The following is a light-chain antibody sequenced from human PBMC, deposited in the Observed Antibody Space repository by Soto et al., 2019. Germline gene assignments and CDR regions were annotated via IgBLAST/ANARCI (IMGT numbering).Light chain of an antibody. V-gene: IGLV1-40*01. J-gene: IGLJ2*01. CDR2: GNS. Sequence: QSVLTQPPSVSGAPGQRVTISCTGSSSNIGAGYDVHWYQQRPGTAPKLLVYGNSTRPSGVPDRFSGSKSGTSASLAITGLQAEDEADDYCQSYDSSLSVVVFGGGTKLTVL. CDR3: QSYDSSLSVVV. CDR1: SSNIGAGYD.